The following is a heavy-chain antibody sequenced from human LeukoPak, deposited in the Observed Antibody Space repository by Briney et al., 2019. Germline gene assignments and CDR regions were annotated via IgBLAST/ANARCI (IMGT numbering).Heavy chain of an antibody. Sequence: GGSLRLSCAASGFTFGSYWMSWDRQAPGKGLEWVANINQDGSEKYYVDSVKGRFTISRDNAKNSLYLQMNSLRADDTAVYYCARDKIVGATHFDYWGQGTLVTVST. CDR1: GFTFGSYW. CDR2: INQDGSEK. D-gene: IGHD1-26*01. V-gene: IGHV3-7*03. J-gene: IGHJ4*02. CDR3: ARDKIVGATHFDY.